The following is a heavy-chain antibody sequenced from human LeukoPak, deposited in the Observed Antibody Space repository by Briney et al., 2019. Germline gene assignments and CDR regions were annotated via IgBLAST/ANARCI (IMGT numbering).Heavy chain of an antibody. D-gene: IGHD2-21*02. Sequence: GASVKVSCKASGGTFSSYAISWVRQAPGQGLEWMGRIIPILGIANYAQKFQGRVTITADKSTSTAYMELSSLRSEDTAVYYCASYQVVVTTEDAFDIWGQGTMVTVSS. CDR1: GGTFSSYA. CDR2: IIPILGIA. CDR3: ASYQVVVTTEDAFDI. V-gene: IGHV1-69*04. J-gene: IGHJ3*02.